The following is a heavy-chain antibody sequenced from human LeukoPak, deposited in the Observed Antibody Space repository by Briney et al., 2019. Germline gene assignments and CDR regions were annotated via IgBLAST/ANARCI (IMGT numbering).Heavy chain of an antibody. CDR3: ARDFQYYDFWSGNALWGDAFDI. CDR1: GGSISSYY. CDR2: IYTSGST. J-gene: IGHJ3*02. V-gene: IGHV4-4*07. Sequence: PSETLSLTSTVSGGSISSYYWSWIRQPAGKGLEWIGRIYTSGSTNYNPSLKSRVTMSVDTSKNQFSLKLSSVTAADTAVYYCARDFQYYDFWSGNALWGDAFDIWGQGTMVTVSS. D-gene: IGHD3-3*01.